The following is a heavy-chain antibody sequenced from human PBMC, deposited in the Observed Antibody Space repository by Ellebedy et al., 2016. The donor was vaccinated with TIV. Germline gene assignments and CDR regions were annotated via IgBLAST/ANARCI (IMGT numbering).Heavy chain of an antibody. J-gene: IGHJ5*02. CDR1: GGTFSSYA. V-gene: IGHV1-69*13. CDR3: ARVLEFWKVGATRDWFDP. Sequence: SVKVSXXASGGTFSSYAISWVRQAPGQGLEWMGGIIPIFGTANYAQKFQGRVTITADESTSTAYMELSSLRSEDTAVYYCARVLEFWKVGATRDWFDPWGQGTLVTVSS. CDR2: IIPIFGTA. D-gene: IGHD1-26*01.